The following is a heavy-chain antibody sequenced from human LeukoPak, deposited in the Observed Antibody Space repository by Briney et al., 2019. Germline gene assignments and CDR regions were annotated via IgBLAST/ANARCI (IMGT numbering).Heavy chain of an antibody. J-gene: IGHJ4*02. V-gene: IGHV3-20*04. CDR2: ISWNGKNI. CDR1: GFTFDDYD. Sequence: GGSLRLSCAASGFTFDDYDISWVRHAPGKGLEWVSGISWNGKNIGYADSVRGRFTISRDNARNSLYLQMNSLRAEDTALYYCARVQQYYKFDYWGQGALVTVSS. CDR3: ARVQQYYKFDY. D-gene: IGHD3-10*01.